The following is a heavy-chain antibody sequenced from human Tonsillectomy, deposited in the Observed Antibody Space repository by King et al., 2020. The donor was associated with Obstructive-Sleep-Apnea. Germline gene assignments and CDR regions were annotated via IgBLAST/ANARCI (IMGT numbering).Heavy chain of an antibody. D-gene: IGHD3-22*01. V-gene: IGHV3-9*01. CDR1: GFTFDDYA. CDR2: ISWNSGSI. CDR3: AKGGHYYDSSAYYPS. J-gene: IGHJ5*02. Sequence: VQLVESGGGLVQPGRSLRLSCAASGFTFDDYAMHWVRQAPGKGLEWVSGISWNSGSIGYADSVKGRFTISRDNAKNSLYLQMNSLGAEDTALYYCAKGGHYYDSSAYYPSWGQGTLVTVSS.